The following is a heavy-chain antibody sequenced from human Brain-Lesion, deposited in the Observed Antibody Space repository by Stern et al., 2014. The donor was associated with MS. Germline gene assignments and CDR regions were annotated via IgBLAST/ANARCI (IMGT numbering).Heavy chain of an antibody. D-gene: IGHD3-10*01. V-gene: IGHV3-74*01. CDR1: GFTFSNSW. CDR2: INRDGSTT. Sequence: EVQLVESGGGLVQLGGSLRLSCAASGFTFSNSWMHWVRQAPGKGLVWVSRINRDGSTTTYADSVKGRFPISRDNAKNTLYLQMSSLRAEDTAVYYCTILSGPYDHWGQGTLVTVSS. CDR3: TILSGPYDH. J-gene: IGHJ4*02.